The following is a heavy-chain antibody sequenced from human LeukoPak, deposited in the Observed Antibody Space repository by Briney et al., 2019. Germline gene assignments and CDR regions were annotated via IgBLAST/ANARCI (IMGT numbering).Heavy chain of an antibody. CDR3: ATYRQVLLPFES. D-gene: IGHD5-18*01. J-gene: IGHJ4*02. CDR2: IFQGGGEI. Sequence: QPGGSLRLSCAASGFTFSSYAMHWVRQPPGKGLEWVSSIFQGGGEIHYADSVRGRFTISRDNSKSTLFLQMNSLRAEDTAIYFCATYRQVLLPFESWGQGTLVTVSS. V-gene: IGHV3-23*01. CDR1: GFTFSSYA.